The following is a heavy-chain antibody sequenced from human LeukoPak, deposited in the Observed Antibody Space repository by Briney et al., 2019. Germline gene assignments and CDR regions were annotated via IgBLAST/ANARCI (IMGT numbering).Heavy chain of an antibody. V-gene: IGHV4-34*01. CDR1: GGSFSGYY. CDR3: ARRRYSGNPRTEPGNWFDP. Sequence: SETLSLTCAVYGGSFSGYYWSWIRQPPGKGLEWIGEINHSGSTNYNPSLKSRVTISVDTSKNQFSLKLSSVTAADTAVYYCARRRYSGNPRTEPGNWFDPWGQGTLVTVSS. CDR2: INHSGST. J-gene: IGHJ5*02. D-gene: IGHD1-26*01.